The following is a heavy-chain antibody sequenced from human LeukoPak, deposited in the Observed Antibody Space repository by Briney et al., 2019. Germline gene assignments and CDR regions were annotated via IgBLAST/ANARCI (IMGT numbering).Heavy chain of an antibody. Sequence: ASVKVSCKASGYTFTGYYMHWVRQAPGQGLEGRGWINPNSGGTNYAQKFQGRVTMTSDTSMSTAYMELSRLRSHDTAVYHCARSKDHIVVVHAMNGPHDYWGQGTLVTVSS. CDR2: INPNSGGT. D-gene: IGHD2-21*01. J-gene: IGHJ4*02. V-gene: IGHV1-2*02. CDR3: ARSKDHIVVVHAMNGPHDY. CDR1: GYTFTGYY.